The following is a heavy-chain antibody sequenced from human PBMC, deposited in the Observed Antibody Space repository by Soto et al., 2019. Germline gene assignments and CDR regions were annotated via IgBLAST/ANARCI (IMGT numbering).Heavy chain of an antibody. Sequence: GGSLRLSCAASGFTVSSNYMSWVRQAPGRGLEWVSVIYSGGSTYYADSVKGRFTISRDNSKNTLYLQMNSLRAEDTAVYYCAGGKIRYFDWLPPRFDYWGQGTLVTVSS. D-gene: IGHD3-9*01. V-gene: IGHV3-53*01. CDR2: IYSGGST. J-gene: IGHJ4*02. CDR1: GFTVSSNY. CDR3: AGGKIRYFDWLPPRFDY.